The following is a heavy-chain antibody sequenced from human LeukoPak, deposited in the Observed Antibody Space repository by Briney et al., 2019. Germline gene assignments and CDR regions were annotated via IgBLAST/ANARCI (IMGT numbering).Heavy chain of an antibody. J-gene: IGHJ4*02. Sequence: PGGSLRLSCAASGFTFSIYAMSWVRQAPGKGLGWVSAISGSGGSTYYADSVKGRFTISRDNSKNTLYLQMNSLRAEDTAVYYCAKGSCSSTSCRIDYWGQGTLVTVSS. CDR3: AKGSCSSTSCRIDY. V-gene: IGHV3-23*01. CDR1: GFTFSIYA. CDR2: ISGSGGST. D-gene: IGHD2-2*01.